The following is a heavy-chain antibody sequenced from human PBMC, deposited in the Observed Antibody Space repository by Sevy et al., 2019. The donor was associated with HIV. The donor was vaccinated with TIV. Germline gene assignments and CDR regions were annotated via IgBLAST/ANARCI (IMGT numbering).Heavy chain of an antibody. J-gene: IGHJ4*02. Sequence: GGSLRLSCVASGFIFSNYAMSWVRQAPGKGLEWVSSIGGSGDVTYYADSVKGRFTIATDNSKNTLFLQMNSLRVEETAVYYCAKGSGIKVFAASDNGYSDFWGQGTLVTVSS. CDR3: AKGSGIKVFAASDNGYSDF. V-gene: IGHV3-23*01. CDR1: GFIFSNYA. CDR2: IGGSGDVT. D-gene: IGHD2-8*01.